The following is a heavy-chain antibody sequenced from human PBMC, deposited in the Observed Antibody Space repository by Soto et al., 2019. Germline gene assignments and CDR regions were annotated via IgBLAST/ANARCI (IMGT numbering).Heavy chain of an antibody. CDR3: VGETGGGWGGFEY. J-gene: IGHJ4*02. CDR2: IKQDGSDK. CDR1: GFTFSSHY. Sequence: GGSLRLSCVASGFTFSSHYMNWVRQAPGKGLEWVANIKQDGSDKFYADSVKGRFIISRDNAKTSLYLQMNSLRVEDTAVYSCVGETGGGWGGFEYWGQGTLVTV. D-gene: IGHD6-19*01. V-gene: IGHV3-7*04.